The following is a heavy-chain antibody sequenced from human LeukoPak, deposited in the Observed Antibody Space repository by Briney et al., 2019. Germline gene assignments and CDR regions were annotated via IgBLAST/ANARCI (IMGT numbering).Heavy chain of an antibody. V-gene: IGHV3-21*01. CDR3: TREHSEAFDI. CDR1: GFTFSSYS. CDR2: IGGSSSSI. Sequence: KPGGSLRLSCTASGFTFSSYSMNWVRQAPGKGLDWVSSIGGSSSSIYYADSVKGRFTISRDNAKNSLYLQMSSLRAEDTAVYYCTREHSEAFDIWGQGTMVTVSS. D-gene: IGHD2-15*01. J-gene: IGHJ3*02.